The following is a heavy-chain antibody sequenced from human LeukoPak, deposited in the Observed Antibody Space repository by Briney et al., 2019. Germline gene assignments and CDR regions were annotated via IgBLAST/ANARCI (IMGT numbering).Heavy chain of an antibody. V-gene: IGHV3-23*01. D-gene: IGHD5-18*01. CDR2: ISGSGGST. Sequence: GGSLRLSCAASGFTFSSYAMSWVRQAPGKGREWVSAISGSGGSTYYADSVKGRFTISRDNSKNTLYLQMNSLRAEDTAVYYCAKGTRGYSYGLPDYWGQGTLVTVSS. CDR1: GFTFSSYA. J-gene: IGHJ4*02. CDR3: AKGTRGYSYGLPDY.